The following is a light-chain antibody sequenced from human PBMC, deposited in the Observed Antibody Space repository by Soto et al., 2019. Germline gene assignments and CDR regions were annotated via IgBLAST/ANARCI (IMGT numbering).Light chain of an antibody. CDR3: QEYDNLPS. CDR1: QDISNY. Sequence: DVQMTQSPSSLSASVGDLVTITCQASQDISNYLNWYQHKPGKAPKLLIYDASNLETGVPSRFSGSGSGTDFTFTISSLQPEDIATYYCQEYDNLPSFGPGTKVDIK. CDR2: DAS. V-gene: IGKV1-33*01. J-gene: IGKJ3*01.